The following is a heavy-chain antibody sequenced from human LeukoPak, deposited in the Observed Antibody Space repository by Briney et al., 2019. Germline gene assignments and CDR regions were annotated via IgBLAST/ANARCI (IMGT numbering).Heavy chain of an antibody. CDR1: GGTFSSYA. J-gene: IGHJ6*02. Sequence: SVKVSCKASGGTFSSYAISWVRQAPGQGLEWMGRIIPILGIANYAQKFQGRVTITADKSTSTAYMELSSLRSEDTAVYYCARDRGVVATITHYYDGMDVWGQGTTVTVSS. V-gene: IGHV1-69*04. CDR3: ARDRGVVATITHYYDGMDV. CDR2: IIPILGIA. D-gene: IGHD5-12*01.